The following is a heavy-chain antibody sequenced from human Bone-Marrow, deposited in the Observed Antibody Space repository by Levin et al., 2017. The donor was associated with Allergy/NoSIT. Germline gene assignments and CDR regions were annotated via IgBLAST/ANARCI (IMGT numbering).Heavy chain of an antibody. CDR3: ARGLIITQGGSKYYCGVDV. CDR2: VCYSGST. CDR1: GGSVFSGSYY. V-gene: IGHV4-61*01. Sequence: PSETLSLTCTVSGGSVFSGSYYWSWIRQPPGKGLEYIGYVCYSGSTNYNPSLKSRVTISMDTSKKQLSLKLSSVSAADTAVYYCARGLIITQGGSKYYCGVDVWGQGTPVTVSS. D-gene: IGHD3-10*01. J-gene: IGHJ6*02.